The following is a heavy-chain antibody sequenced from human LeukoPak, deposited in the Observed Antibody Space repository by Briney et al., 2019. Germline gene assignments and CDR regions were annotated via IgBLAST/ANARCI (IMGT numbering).Heavy chain of an antibody. J-gene: IGHJ4*02. D-gene: IGHD6-19*01. CDR3: ARIYGSGWSPFDY. CDR1: GFTFSSNW. V-gene: IGHV3-7*04. Sequence: GGSLRHSCAASGFTFSSNWMTWVRQAPGKGLEWVANIKQDGSEKYYVDSVKGRFTISSDNAKNSLYLEMNSLSAEDTAVYYCARIYGSGWSPFDYWGQGTLVTVSS. CDR2: IKQDGSEK.